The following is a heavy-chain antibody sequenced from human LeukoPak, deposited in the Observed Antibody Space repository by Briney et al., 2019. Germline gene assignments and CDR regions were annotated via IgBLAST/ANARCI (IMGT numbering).Heavy chain of an antibody. CDR2: INHSGST. V-gene: IGHV4-34*01. Sequence: SETLSLTCAVYGGSFSGYYWSWIRQPPGKGLERIGEINHSGSTNYNPSLTSRVTISVDTSKNQFSLTLSSVTAADTAVYACARGIAARPPWFDHWGQGTLVTVSS. D-gene: IGHD6-6*01. CDR1: GGSFSGYY. J-gene: IGHJ5*02. CDR3: ARGIAARPPWFDH.